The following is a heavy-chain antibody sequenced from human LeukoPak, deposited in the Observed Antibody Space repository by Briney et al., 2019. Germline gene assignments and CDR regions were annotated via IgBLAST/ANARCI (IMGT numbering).Heavy chain of an antibody. CDR2: IYYSGST. Sequence: SETLSLTCTVSGGSISSSSYYWGWIRQPPGKGLEWIGSIYYSGSTYYNPSLKSRVTISVDTSKNQFSLKLSSVTAADTAVYYCARTTTVRGTYYMDVWGKGTTVTVSS. CDR3: ARTTTVRGTYYMDV. J-gene: IGHJ6*03. D-gene: IGHD3-10*01. V-gene: IGHV4-39*07. CDR1: GGSISSSSYY.